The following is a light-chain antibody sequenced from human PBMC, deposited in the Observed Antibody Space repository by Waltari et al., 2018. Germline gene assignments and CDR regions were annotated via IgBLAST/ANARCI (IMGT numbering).Light chain of an antibody. V-gene: IGLV4-69*01. CDR2: VNSDGSH. CDR1: GEYSPYA. Sequence: QLVLTQSPSASASLGASVKLTCTLTGEYSPYAIALHPHQPEKGPSYLMNVNSDGSHDKADGIPERFSGSSAGAERYLIISRLQSDDEADYFCQTWGMNIQVFGGGTRLTVL. CDR3: QTWGMNIQV. J-gene: IGLJ3*02.